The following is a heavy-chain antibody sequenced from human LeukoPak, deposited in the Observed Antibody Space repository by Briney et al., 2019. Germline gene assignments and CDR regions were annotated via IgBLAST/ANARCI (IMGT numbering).Heavy chain of an antibody. CDR1: GGSISSYY. CDR3: AKHYMGSYYNRGLDY. J-gene: IGHJ4*02. Sequence: SETLSLTCTVSGGSISSYYWSWIRQPLGKGLEWIGSIYYSGYTYYNPSLKSRVTISVDTSKNQFSLKLSSVTAADTAVYYCAKHYMGSYYNRGLDYWGQGTLVTVSS. CDR2: IYYSGYT. V-gene: IGHV4-59*05. D-gene: IGHD3-10*01.